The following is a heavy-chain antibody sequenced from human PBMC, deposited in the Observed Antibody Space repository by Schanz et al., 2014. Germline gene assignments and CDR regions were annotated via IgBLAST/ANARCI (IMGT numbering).Heavy chain of an antibody. Sequence: HVQLVQSGDEVKKPGASVKVSCKASGYTFTSYGINWVRQAPGQGLEWLGWISGSNGNTNYTQKFQGRVTMTRDTSTSTVYMELSSLRSEDTAVYYCARDGVDAAAGGNYWGQGTLVTVSS. CDR1: GYTFTSYG. CDR2: ISGSNGNT. CDR3: ARDGVDAAAGGNY. D-gene: IGHD6-13*01. V-gene: IGHV1-18*01. J-gene: IGHJ4*02.